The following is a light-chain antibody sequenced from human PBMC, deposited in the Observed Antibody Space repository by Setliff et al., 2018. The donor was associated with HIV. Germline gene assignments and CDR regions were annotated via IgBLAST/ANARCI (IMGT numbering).Light chain of an antibody. Sequence: QSALTQPPSASGSPGQSVTISCTGSSSDVGAYNYVSWYQQHPGKAPKLMIYEVSKRPSGVPDRFSGSKSGNTASLTVSGLQAEDEADYYCSSYAVTNTLPFGTGTKVTVL. CDR1: SSDVGAYNY. J-gene: IGLJ1*01. CDR2: EVS. V-gene: IGLV2-8*01. CDR3: SSYAVTNTLP.